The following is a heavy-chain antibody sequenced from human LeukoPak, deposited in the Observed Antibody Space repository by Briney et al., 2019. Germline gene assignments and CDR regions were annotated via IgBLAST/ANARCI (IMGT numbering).Heavy chain of an antibody. CDR2: IYSGGST. V-gene: IGHV3-66*01. CDR1: GFTVSSNY. Sequence: GGSLRLSCAASGFTVSSNYMSWVRQAPGKGLEWVSVIYSGGSTYYADSAKGRFTISRDNSKNTLYLQMNTLRAEDTAMYYCASRAPVRGVTPFDYWGQGTLVTVSS. CDR3: ASRAPVRGVTPFDY. J-gene: IGHJ4*02. D-gene: IGHD3-10*01.